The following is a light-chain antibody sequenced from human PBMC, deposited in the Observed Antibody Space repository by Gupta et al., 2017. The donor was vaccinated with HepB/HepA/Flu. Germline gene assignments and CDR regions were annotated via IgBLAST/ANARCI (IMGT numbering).Light chain of an antibody. J-gene: IGLJ3*02. CDR1: DSNIGGIS. CDR2: INN. Sequence: QSLLTQPPSAAGTPGQRVTHPCSGGDSNIGGISVPWYKKVQGTAPKLFIFINNKRPSGVPDRVSGSKSGTSASLDISGLQSEDEAAYYCAAWDDSLNGPVFGGGTKLTVL. CDR3: AAWDDSLNGPV. V-gene: IGLV1-44*01.